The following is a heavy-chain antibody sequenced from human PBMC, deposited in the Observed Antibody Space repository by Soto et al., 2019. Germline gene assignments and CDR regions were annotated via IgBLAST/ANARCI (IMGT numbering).Heavy chain of an antibody. CDR2: INHSGST. Sequence: QVQLQQWGAGLLKPSETLSLTCAVYGGSFSGYYWSWIRQPPGKGLEWIGEINHSGSTNYNPSLKSRVTISVVTSKNQFSLKLSSVTAADTAVYYCARGRGRQWLDICFDPWGQGTLVTVSS. V-gene: IGHV4-34*01. D-gene: IGHD6-19*01. CDR3: ARGRGRQWLDICFDP. J-gene: IGHJ5*02. CDR1: GGSFSGYY.